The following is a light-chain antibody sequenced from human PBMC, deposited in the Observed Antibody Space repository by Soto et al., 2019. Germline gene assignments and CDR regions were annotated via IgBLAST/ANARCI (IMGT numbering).Light chain of an antibody. CDR1: QNINTY. Sequence: DIQMTQSPSSLSASVGDRVTITCRASQNINTYLNWYQQKPGKAPKLLIYAASALRSGVPSRLSGSGSGTDFTLTISSLQPEDCATYYCQLSHSTPLMFGQGTKVDIK. CDR2: AAS. J-gene: IGKJ1*01. V-gene: IGKV1-39*01. CDR3: QLSHSTPLM.